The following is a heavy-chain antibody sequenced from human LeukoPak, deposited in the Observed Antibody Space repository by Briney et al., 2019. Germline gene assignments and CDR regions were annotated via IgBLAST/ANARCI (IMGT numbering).Heavy chain of an antibody. Sequence: GGSLRLSCAASGFTFSSYAMSWVRQAPGKGLEWVSAISGSGGSTYYADSVKGRFTISRDNSKNTLYLQMNSLRAEDTAAYYWGEVRYGTSWYVGGGQETLVTVPS. D-gene: IGHD6-13*01. J-gene: IGHJ4*02. CDR1: GFTFSSYA. V-gene: IGHV3-23*01. CDR3: GEVRYGTSWYVG. CDR2: ISGSGGST.